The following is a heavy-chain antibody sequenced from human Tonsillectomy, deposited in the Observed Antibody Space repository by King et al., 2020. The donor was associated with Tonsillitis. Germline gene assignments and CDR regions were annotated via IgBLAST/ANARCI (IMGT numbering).Heavy chain of an antibody. J-gene: IGHJ4*02. V-gene: IGHV4-34*01. CDR2: INPSGST. CDR1: GGSFMRYH. Sequence: HVQLQQWGAGLLKPSETLSLTCAVSGGSFMRYHWTWIRQPPGKGLEWIGEINPSGSTHYNPSLKSRVTISVDTSKNKFSLNLSSVTAADTDVYYCSSQPYYNFCTGLDYWGQGTLVTVSS. CDR3: SSQPYYNFCTGLDY. D-gene: IGHD3-3*01.